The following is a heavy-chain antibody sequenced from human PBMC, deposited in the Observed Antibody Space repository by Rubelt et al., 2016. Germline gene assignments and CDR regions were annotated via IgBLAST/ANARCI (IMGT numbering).Heavy chain of an antibody. CDR3: ASGIVGANNWFDP. CDR1: GFTVSSNY. V-gene: IGHV3-66*01. CDR2: IYSGGST. Sequence: EVQLVESGGGFVQPGGSLRLSCAASGFTVSSNYMRWVRQAPGKGLEWVSVIYSGGSTYYADSVKGRFTISRDYSKNTLYLQMNSLRAEDTAVYYCASGIVGANNWFDPWGQGTLVTVSS. D-gene: IGHD1-26*01. J-gene: IGHJ5*02.